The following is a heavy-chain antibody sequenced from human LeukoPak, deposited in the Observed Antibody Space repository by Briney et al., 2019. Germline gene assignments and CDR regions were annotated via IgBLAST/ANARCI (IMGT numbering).Heavy chain of an antibody. J-gene: IGHJ3*01. V-gene: IGHV4-59*01. CDR2: IYYSGST. D-gene: IGHD5-24*01. CDR1: GGSFSGYY. CDR3: ARHRDGYTP. Sequence: SETLSLTCAVYGGSFSGYYWSWIRQPPGKGLEWIGYIYYSGSTNYNPSLKSRVTISVDTSKNQFSLKLSSVTAADTAVYYCARHRDGYTPWGQGTMVTVSS.